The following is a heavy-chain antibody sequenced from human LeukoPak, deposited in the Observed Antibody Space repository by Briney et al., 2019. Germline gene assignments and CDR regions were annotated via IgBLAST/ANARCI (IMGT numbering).Heavy chain of an antibody. CDR2: ISAYNGNT. CDR3: ARDQVLGYCSSTSCSDYFDY. CDR1: GYTFTSYG. V-gene: IGHV1-18*01. J-gene: IGHJ4*02. Sequence: ASVKVSCKASGYTFTSYGISWVRQAPGQGLEWMGWISAYNGNTNYAQKLQGRVTMTTDTSTSTAYMELRSLRSDDTAVYYCARDQVLGYCSSTSCSDYFDYWGQGTLVTVSS. D-gene: IGHD2-2*01.